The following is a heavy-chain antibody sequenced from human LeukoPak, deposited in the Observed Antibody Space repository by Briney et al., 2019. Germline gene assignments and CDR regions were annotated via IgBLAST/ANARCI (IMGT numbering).Heavy chain of an antibody. CDR3: ARAHSIASYYYGVDV. J-gene: IGHJ6*02. V-gene: IGHV4-34*12. CDR1: GGSFSGYY. Sequence: SETLSLTCAVYGGSFSGYYWSWIRQPPNKGLDWIGSFFYTGSTYYSPSLKSRVTISVDTSENQLSLKLTSVTAADTAVYYCARAHSIASYYYGVDVWGQGTTVTVSS. CDR2: FFYTGST. D-gene: IGHD2/OR15-2a*01.